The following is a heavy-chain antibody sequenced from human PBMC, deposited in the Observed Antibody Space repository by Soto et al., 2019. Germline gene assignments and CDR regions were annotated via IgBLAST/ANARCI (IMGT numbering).Heavy chain of an antibody. Sequence: SETLSLTCTVSGGSISSSSYYWGWIRQPPGKGLEWIGSIYYSGSTYYNPSLKSRVTISVDTSKNQFSLKLSSVTAADTAVYYCARLSGGYDAPTRRYYGMDVWGQGTTVTVSS. CDR3: ARLSGGYDAPTRRYYGMDV. CDR2: IYYSGST. CDR1: GGSISSSSYY. J-gene: IGHJ6*02. V-gene: IGHV4-39*01. D-gene: IGHD5-12*01.